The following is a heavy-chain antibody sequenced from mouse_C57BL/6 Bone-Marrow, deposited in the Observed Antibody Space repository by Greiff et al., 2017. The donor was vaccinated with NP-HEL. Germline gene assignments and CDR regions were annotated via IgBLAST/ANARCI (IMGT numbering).Heavy chain of an antibody. J-gene: IGHJ2*01. CDR3: ARSPYYSNFYYFDY. Sequence: QVQLQQSGAELARPGASVKLSCKASGYTFTSYGISWVKQRTGQGLEWIGEIYPRSGNTYYNEKFKGKATLTADKSSSTAYMELRSLTSEDSAVYFCARSPYYSNFYYFDYWGQGTTLTVSS. V-gene: IGHV1-81*01. D-gene: IGHD2-5*01. CDR1: GYTFTSYG. CDR2: IYPRSGNT.